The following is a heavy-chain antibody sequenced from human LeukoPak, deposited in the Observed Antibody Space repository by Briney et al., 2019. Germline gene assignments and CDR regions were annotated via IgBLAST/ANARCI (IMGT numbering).Heavy chain of an antibody. V-gene: IGHV3-11*01. Sequence: GGSLRLSCAASGFTFSDYYMSWIRQAPGKGLEWVSYISSSGSTIYYADSVKGRFTISRDNAKNSLYLQMNSLRAEDTAVYYCAKDKVVHEFDYWGQGTLVTVSS. CDR1: GFTFSDYY. D-gene: IGHD2-15*01. CDR2: ISSSGSTI. J-gene: IGHJ4*02. CDR3: AKDKVVHEFDY.